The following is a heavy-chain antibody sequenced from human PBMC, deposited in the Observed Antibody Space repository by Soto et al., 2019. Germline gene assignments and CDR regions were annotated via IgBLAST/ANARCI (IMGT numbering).Heavy chain of an antibody. CDR2: VIPIRGVT. Sequence: QVQLVQSGAEVKKPGSSVKVSCKASGGTFGSYTINWVRQAPGQGLEWMGRVIPIRGVTNYQQKFQDRVTMTADKSTSTAFMELSCLTSEDTAMYYCARGTLGYCTYNTCTGGGFDVWGQGTRVTVSS. CDR1: GGTFGSYT. J-gene: IGHJ3*01. D-gene: IGHD2-8*01. V-gene: IGHV1-69*02. CDR3: ARGTLGYCTYNTCTGGGFDV.